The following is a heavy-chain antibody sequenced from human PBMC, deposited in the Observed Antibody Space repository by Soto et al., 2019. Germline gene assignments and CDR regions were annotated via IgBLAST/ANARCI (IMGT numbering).Heavy chain of an antibody. CDR2: IIPILGIA. J-gene: IGHJ4*02. Sequence: QVQLVQSGAEVKKPGSSVKVSCKASGGTFSSYTISWVRQAPGQGLEWMGRIIPILGIANYAQKFQGRVTXXAXKXXSTAYMERSSLRSEDTAVYYCARDGDYGGNFEVDYWGQGTLVTVSS. D-gene: IGHD4-17*01. V-gene: IGHV1-69*08. CDR3: ARDGDYGGNFEVDY. CDR1: GGTFSSYT.